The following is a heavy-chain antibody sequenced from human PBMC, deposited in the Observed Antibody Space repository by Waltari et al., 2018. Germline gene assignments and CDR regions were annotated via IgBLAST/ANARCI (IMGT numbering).Heavy chain of an antibody. CDR2: ISWNSISI. CDR1: GFTFDAYA. CDR3: AKDRAVSSSRRVRDAFDI. D-gene: IGHD6-13*01. J-gene: IGHJ3*02. Sequence: EVQLVESGGGLGQPGRSLRLSCAASGFTFDAYAMHWVRQAPGKGLEWVSGISWNSISIGYADSVKGRFTISRDNAKNSLYLQMNSLRTEDTALYYCAKDRAVSSSRRVRDAFDIWGQGTLVTVSS. V-gene: IGHV3-9*01.